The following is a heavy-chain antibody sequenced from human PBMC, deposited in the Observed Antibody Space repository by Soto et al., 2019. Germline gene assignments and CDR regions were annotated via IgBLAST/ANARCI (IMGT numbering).Heavy chain of an antibody. D-gene: IGHD6-19*01. Sequence: GGSLRLSCSASGFTFSSYAMHWVRQAPGKGLEYVSAISSNGGSTYYADSVKGRFTISRDNSKNTLYLQMNSLRAEDTAVYYCAKDGMGIAVAGTSYYGMDVWGQGTTVTVSS. CDR3: AKDGMGIAVAGTSYYGMDV. CDR2: ISSNGGST. CDR1: GFTFSSYA. J-gene: IGHJ6*02. V-gene: IGHV3-64*04.